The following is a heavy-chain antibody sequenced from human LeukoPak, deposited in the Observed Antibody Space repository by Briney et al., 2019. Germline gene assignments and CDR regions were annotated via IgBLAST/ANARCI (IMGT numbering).Heavy chain of an antibody. CDR2: IYYSGST. J-gene: IGHJ4*02. CDR3: ARAPNSGIPYYFDY. D-gene: IGHD3-10*01. CDR1: GGSISSYY. V-gene: IGHV4-30-4*08. Sequence: SETLSLTCTVSGGSISSYYWSWIRQPPGKGLEWIGYIYYSGSTYYNPSLKSRVTISVDTSKNQFSLKLSSVTAADTAVYYCARAPNSGIPYYFDYWGQGTLVTVSS.